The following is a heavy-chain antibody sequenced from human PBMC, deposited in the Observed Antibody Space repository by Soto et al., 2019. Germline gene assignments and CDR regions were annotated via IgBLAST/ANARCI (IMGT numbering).Heavy chain of an antibody. V-gene: IGHV3-33*01. CDR1: GFTFSSYG. Sequence: QVQLVESGGGVVQPGRSLRLSCAASGFTFSSYGMHWVRQAPGKGLEWVAVIWYDGSNKYYADSVKGRFTISRDNSKNTLYLQMNSLRAEDTAVYYCARDLQRVVIIGDYYYYYGMDVWGQGTTVTVSS. CDR3: ARDLQRVVIIGDYYYYYGMDV. D-gene: IGHD3-3*01. J-gene: IGHJ6*02. CDR2: IWYDGSNK.